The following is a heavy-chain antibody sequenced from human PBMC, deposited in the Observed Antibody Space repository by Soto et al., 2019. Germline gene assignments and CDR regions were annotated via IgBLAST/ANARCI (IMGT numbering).Heavy chain of an antibody. CDR1: GFSSSPFW. CDR3: TGGSGWLQTD. V-gene: IGHV3-7*04. CDR2: IKQDGSEE. J-gene: IGHJ4*02. D-gene: IGHD6-19*01. Sequence: EVQLVESGGGLVQPGGSLRLSCAASGFSSSPFWMTWVRQAPGKGLEWVALIKQDGSEELYVDSVKGRFTISRDNAKNSAYLQVDSLRVEDTAVDYCTGGSGWLQTDWGQGTLVTVSS.